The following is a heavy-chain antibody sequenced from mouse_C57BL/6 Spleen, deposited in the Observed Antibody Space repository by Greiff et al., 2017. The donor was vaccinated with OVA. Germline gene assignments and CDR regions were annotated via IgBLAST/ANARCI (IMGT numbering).Heavy chain of an antibody. CDR1: GYTFTSYW. J-gene: IGHJ1*03. CDR2: IDPSDSYT. V-gene: IGHV1-69*01. CDR3: ARWLLPLLDV. Sequence: QVQLQQPGAELVMPGASVKLSCKASGYTFTSYWMHWVKQRPGQGLEWIGEIDPSDSYTTYNQKFKGKSTLTVDKSSSTAYMQLSSLTSEDSAVYYCARWLLPLLDVWGTGTTVTVSS. D-gene: IGHD2-3*01.